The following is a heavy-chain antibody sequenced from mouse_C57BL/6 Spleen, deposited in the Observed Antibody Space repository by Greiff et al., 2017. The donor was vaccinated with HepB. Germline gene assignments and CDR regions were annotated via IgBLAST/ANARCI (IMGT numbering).Heavy chain of an antibody. CDR1: GFTFSSYA. D-gene: IGHD1-1*01. CDR2: ISDGGSYT. J-gene: IGHJ3*01. V-gene: IGHV5-4*01. Sequence: EVMLVESGGGLVKPGGSLKLSCAASGFTFSSYAMSWVRQTPEKRLEWVATISDGGSYTYYPDNVKGRFTISRDNAKNNLYLQMSHLKSEDTAMYYCARDHYGGFAYWGQGTLVTVSA. CDR3: ARDHYGGFAY.